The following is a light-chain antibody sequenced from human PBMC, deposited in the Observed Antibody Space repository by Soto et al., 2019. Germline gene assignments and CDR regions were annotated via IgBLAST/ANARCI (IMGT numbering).Light chain of an antibody. V-gene: IGLV2-14*01. CDR2: EVT. Sequence: QSALTQPASVSGSPGQSITISCTGTSSDVGGYNYVSWYQQHPGKGPKLIIYEVTNRPSGVSNRFSGSKSGNTASLTISGLQAEDEADYYCNSYTTTSSWVFGGGTKLTVL. J-gene: IGLJ3*02. CDR1: SSDVGGYNY. CDR3: NSYTTTSSWV.